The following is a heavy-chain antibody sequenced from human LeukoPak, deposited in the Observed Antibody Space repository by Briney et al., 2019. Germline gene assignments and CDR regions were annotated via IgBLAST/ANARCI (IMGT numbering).Heavy chain of an antibody. CDR1: GGSISSGDYY. CDR3: ARAIRGRMIVVPVDTRFDP. CDR2: TFYSGST. Sequence: SETLSLTCTVSGGSISSGDYYWSWIRQHPEKGLEWIGYTFYSGSTYYNPSLRSRVTISVDTSKNQFSLKLNSVTAADTAVYYCARAIRGRMIVVPVDTRFDPWGQGTLVTVSS. V-gene: IGHV4-31*03. J-gene: IGHJ5*02. D-gene: IGHD3-22*01.